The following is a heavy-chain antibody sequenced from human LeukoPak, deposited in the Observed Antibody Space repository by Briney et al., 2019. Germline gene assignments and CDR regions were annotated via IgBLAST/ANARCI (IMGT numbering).Heavy chain of an antibody. CDR2: IYHSGST. D-gene: IGHD3-3*01. V-gene: IGHV4-30-2*01. CDR1: GGSISSGGYY. CDR3: ARGTSNYDFDY. Sequence: PSETLSLTCTVSGGSISSGGYYWSWIRQPPGKGLEWIGYIYHSGSTYYNPSLKSRVTISVDRSKNQFSLKLSSVTAADTAVYYCARGTSNYDFDYWGQGTLVTVSS. J-gene: IGHJ4*02.